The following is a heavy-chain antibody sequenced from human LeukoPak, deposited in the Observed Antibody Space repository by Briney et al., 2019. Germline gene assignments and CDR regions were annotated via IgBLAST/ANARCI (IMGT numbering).Heavy chain of an antibody. CDR3: ARDRTPIVVITAAIPFLRG. V-gene: IGHV1-69*04. J-gene: IGHJ4*02. Sequence: ASVKVSCKASGGTFSSYTISWERQAPGQGLEWMGRIIPILGIANYAQKFQGRVTITADKSTSTAYMELSSLRSEDTAVYYCARDRTPIVVITAAIPFLRGWGQGTLVTVSS. CDR2: IIPILGIA. D-gene: IGHD2-2*02. CDR1: GGTFSSYT.